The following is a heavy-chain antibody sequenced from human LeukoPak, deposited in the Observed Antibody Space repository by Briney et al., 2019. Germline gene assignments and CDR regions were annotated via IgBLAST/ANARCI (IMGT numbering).Heavy chain of an antibody. J-gene: IGHJ4*02. V-gene: IGHV4-34*01. D-gene: IGHD3-22*01. CDR1: GGSFSGYY. CDR2: INHSGST. CDR3: ARQETYYYDSSGYLVFDY. Sequence: SETLSLTCAVYGGSFSGYYWSWIRQPPGKGLEWIGEINHSGSTNYNPSLKSRVTISVDTSKNQFSLKLSSVTAADTAVYYCARQETYYYDSSGYLVFDYWGQGTLVTVSS.